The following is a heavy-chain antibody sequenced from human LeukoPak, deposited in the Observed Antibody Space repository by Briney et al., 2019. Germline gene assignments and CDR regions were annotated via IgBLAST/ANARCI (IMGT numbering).Heavy chain of an antibody. CDR1: GFTVSSNY. V-gene: IGHV3-53*01. J-gene: IGHJ6*03. CDR2: IYSGGST. CDR3: ARDRPLGALSLSPYYMDV. D-gene: IGHD3-16*02. Sequence: PGGSLRLSCAASGFTVSSNYMSWVRQAPGKGLEWVSVIYSGGSTYYADSVKGRFTISRDNSKNTLYLQMNSLRAEDTAVYYCARDRPLGALSLSPYYMDVWGKGTTVTVSS.